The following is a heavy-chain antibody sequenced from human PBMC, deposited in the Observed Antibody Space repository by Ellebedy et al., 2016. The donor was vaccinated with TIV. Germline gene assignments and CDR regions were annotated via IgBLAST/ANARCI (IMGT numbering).Heavy chain of an antibody. CDR1: GGSISSGGYY. CDR3: ARDATSYYYGSGSGLDY. V-gene: IGHV4-39*07. J-gene: IGHJ4*01. Sequence: SETLSLTCSVSGGSISSGGYYWGWVRQPPGRGLEWIGHIYYSGRTYYNPSLKSRVTISVDTSKNQFSLKLSSVTAADTAVYYCARDATSYYYGSGSGLDYWGHGTLVTVSS. CDR2: IYYSGRT. D-gene: IGHD3-10*01.